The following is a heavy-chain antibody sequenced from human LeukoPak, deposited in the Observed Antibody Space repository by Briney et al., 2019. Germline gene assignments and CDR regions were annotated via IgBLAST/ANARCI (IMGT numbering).Heavy chain of an antibody. D-gene: IGHD2-8*01. Sequence: GGALRLSCAASGFTFSNAWMSWVRQAPGKGLGWGGRIKSKTDGGTTDYAAPVEGRFTISRDDSNNTLYLQMNSLKPENTAVYYCTTDIVLTVYAIRCGYWGQGTLVTVSS. V-gene: IGHV3-15*01. CDR2: IKSKTDGGTT. CDR1: GFTFSNAW. CDR3: TTDIVLTVYAIRCGY. J-gene: IGHJ4*02.